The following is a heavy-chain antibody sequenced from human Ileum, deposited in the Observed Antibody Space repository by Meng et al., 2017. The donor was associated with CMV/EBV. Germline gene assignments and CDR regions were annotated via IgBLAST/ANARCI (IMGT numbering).Heavy chain of an antibody. CDR1: GGSISDYH. Sequence: QMRLQGSGPGLVKPSETLSLTCSVSGGSISDYHWTWIRKSAGKGLQWLGRLRTSGTIDHNPSFKSRVTLSIDTSKNQFSLKLTSVTAADTAVYYCGRAGARGVPVDIWGQGTLVTVSS. J-gene: IGHJ4*02. CDR2: LRTSGTI. D-gene: IGHD3-10*01. V-gene: IGHV4-4*07. CDR3: GRAGARGVPVDI.